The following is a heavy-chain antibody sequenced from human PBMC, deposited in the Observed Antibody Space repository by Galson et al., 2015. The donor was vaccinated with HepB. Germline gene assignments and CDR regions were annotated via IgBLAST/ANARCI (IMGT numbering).Heavy chain of an antibody. V-gene: IGHV3-64D*06. CDR3: VKGQGDDSLDFLGY. CDR1: GLSFNSYA. D-gene: IGHD2-21*02. Sequence: SLRLSCAASGLSFNSYAMHWVRQAPGKGLEHVSAISINGASRNDADSVRGRFTISRDNSKNTLYLQMSSLRPDDTAVYYCVKGQGDDSLDFLGYWGQGALVTVSS. CDR2: ISINGASR. J-gene: IGHJ4*02.